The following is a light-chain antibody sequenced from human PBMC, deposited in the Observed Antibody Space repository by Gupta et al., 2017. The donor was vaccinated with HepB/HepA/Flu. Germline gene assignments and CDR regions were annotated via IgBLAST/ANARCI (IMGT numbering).Light chain of an antibody. V-gene: IGKV3-20*01. CDR3: QQYYISST. CDR1: QSVSNSY. Sequence: EIVLTQSPSTLSLSPGERATLSCRASQSVSNSYLAWYQQKPGQAPRVLIYGASSRATGIPDRFSGSGSGTDFTLTISRLEPEDFAVYYCQQYYISSTFGGGTKVEIK. CDR2: GAS. J-gene: IGKJ4*01.